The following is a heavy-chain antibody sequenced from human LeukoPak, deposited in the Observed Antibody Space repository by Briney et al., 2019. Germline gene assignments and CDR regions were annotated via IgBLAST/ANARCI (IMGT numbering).Heavy chain of an antibody. D-gene: IGHD5-24*01. CDR1: GYTFTKSY. V-gene: IGHV1-46*01. J-gene: IGHJ3*02. Sequence: ASVKVSCKASGYTFTKSYIHWVRQAPGQRLEWMGLINPGGDDTNYAQNFQGRVTMTSDTSARTVYMELSSLRSEDTAIYYCARIRDGYNDAYDIWGQGTVVTVPS. CDR2: INPGGDDT. CDR3: ARIRDGYNDAYDI.